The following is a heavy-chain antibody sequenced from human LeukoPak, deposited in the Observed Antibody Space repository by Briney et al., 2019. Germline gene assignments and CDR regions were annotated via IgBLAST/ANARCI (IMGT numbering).Heavy chain of an antibody. V-gene: IGHV4-34*01. CDR1: GGSFSGYY. Sequence: PSETLSLTCAVYGGSFSGYYWSWIRQPPGKGLEWIGEINHSGSTNYNPSLKSRVTISVDTSKNQFSLKLSSVTAADTAVYYCASPGNWNYFRFDYWGQGTLVTVSS. D-gene: IGHD1-7*01. CDR2: INHSGST. J-gene: IGHJ4*02. CDR3: ASPGNWNYFRFDY.